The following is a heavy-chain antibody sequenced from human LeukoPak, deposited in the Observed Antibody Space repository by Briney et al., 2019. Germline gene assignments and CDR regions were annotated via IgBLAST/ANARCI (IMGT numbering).Heavy chain of an antibody. CDR3: ARDRPYYDSSGYYLGWFDP. CDR1: GFTFSSYG. CDR2: IWYDGSNK. Sequence: GGALRLSCAASGFTFSSYGMHWVRQAPGKGLEGVAVIWYDGSNKYYADSVKGRFTISRDNSKNTLYLQMNSLRAEDTAVYYCARDRPYYDSSGYYLGWFDPWGQGTLVTLSS. J-gene: IGHJ5*02. D-gene: IGHD3-22*01. V-gene: IGHV3-33*01.